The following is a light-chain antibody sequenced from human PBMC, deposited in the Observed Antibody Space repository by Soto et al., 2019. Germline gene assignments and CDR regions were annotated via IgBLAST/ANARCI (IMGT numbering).Light chain of an antibody. Sequence: DIPMTQSPSTLSASVGDRVTITCRASQSITTYLAWYQHKPGKALRLLIYKASSLESGVPSRFSGSGSGTEFTLTISSLQPDDFATYYCQQYNSYPTFGQGTKLEIK. J-gene: IGKJ2*01. V-gene: IGKV1-5*03. CDR3: QQYNSYPT. CDR2: KAS. CDR1: QSITTY.